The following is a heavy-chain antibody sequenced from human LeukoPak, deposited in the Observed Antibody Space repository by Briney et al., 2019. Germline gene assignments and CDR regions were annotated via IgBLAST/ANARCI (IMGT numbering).Heavy chain of an antibody. CDR2: IGTAGDT. V-gene: IGHV3-13*01. CDR1: GFTSRTYD. D-gene: IGHD3-22*01. Sequence: GGSLRLSCAASGFTSRTYDFHWVRQVKGIGLEWVSGIGTAGDTYYAGSVKGRFTISRDNAKNSLYLQMNSLRAEDTALYYCAKDMTGSSGYYPDDAFDIWGQGTMVTVSS. CDR3: AKDMTGSSGYYPDDAFDI. J-gene: IGHJ3*02.